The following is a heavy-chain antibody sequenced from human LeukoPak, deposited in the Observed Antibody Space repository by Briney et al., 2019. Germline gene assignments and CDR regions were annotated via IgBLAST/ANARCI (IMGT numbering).Heavy chain of an antibody. CDR2: ISSSSSYI. D-gene: IGHD3-9*01. CDR3: ASDYYDILTGYADFDY. CDR1: GFTFSSYS. J-gene: IGHJ4*02. Sequence: GGSLRLSCAASGFTFSSYSMNWVRQAPGKGLEWVSSISSSSSYIYYADPVKGRFTISRDNAKNSLYLQMNSLRAEDTAVYYCASDYYDILTGYADFDYWGQGTLVTVSS. V-gene: IGHV3-21*01.